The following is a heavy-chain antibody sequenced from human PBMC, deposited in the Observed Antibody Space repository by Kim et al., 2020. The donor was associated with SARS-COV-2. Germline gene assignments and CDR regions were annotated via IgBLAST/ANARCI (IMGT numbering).Heavy chain of an antibody. D-gene: IGHD3-10*01. CDR3: ERGANYGLDY. Sequence: GGSLRLSCAASGFNFSNHWMHWVRQTPGKGLVWISCLNSDGSDRNYADSVKGRFTISRDNAKNTLHLQMNSLRVEETAVYYCERGANYGLDYWGQGTLVTVSS. CDR1: GFNFSNHW. J-gene: IGHJ4*02. V-gene: IGHV3-74*01. CDR2: LNSDGSDR.